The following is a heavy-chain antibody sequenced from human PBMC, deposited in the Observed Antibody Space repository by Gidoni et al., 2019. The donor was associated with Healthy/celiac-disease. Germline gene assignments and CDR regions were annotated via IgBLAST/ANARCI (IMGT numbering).Heavy chain of an antibody. V-gene: IGHV1-69*06. D-gene: IGHD6-19*01. Sequence: QVQLVQSGAEVKKPGSSVKVSCKASGGTFSSYASSWVRQAPGQGREWLGGLILIVVTANYSQTFQGRVTITADKSTSTAYMELSSLRSDDTAVYYCARETSSAGDFDYWGQGTLVTVSS. CDR1: GGTFSSYA. CDR3: ARETSSAGDFDY. J-gene: IGHJ4*02. CDR2: LILIVVTA.